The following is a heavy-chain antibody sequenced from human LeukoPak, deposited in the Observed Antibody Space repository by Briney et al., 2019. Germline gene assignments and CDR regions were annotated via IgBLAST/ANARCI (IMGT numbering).Heavy chain of an antibody. CDR1: GFTFSNYW. Sequence: GGSLRLSCAASGFTFSNYWMHWVRQAPGKGPVWVPRLKSDGSSTRFADSVQGRFTISRDNGKNTLYLQMDSLRAEDTAVYYCARGGETNNWYPGYFDYWGQGALVTVSS. CDR3: ARGGETNNWYPGYFDY. CDR2: LKSDGSST. V-gene: IGHV3-74*01. D-gene: IGHD1-1*01. J-gene: IGHJ4*02.